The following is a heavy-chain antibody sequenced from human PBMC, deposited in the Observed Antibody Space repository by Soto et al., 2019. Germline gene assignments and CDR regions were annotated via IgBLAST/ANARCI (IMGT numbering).Heavy chain of an antibody. CDR2: IYSGGTT. CDR1: GFTVSSNY. V-gene: IGHV3-66*01. Sequence: EVQLVESGGGLVQPGGSLRLSCAASGFTVSSNYMSWVRQAPGKGLEWVSVIYSGGTTYYADSVKSRFTISRDNSKNTLDLQMNSLRAEDTAVYYCARNGDSSDYRGWFDPWGQGTLVNVSS. D-gene: IGHD3-22*01. CDR3: ARNGDSSDYRGWFDP. J-gene: IGHJ5*02.